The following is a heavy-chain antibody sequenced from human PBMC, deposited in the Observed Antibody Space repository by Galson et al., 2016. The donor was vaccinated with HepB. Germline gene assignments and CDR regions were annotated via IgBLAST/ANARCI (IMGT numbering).Heavy chain of an antibody. Sequence: SVKVSCKASGYTFTSYGISWVRQAPGQGLEWMGWINPDSGVTSYAQKFQGRVTMTRDTSISTVYMELSRLKSDDTAIYYCARDRYSGSYYVGAFDIWGQGTMGTVS. CDR3: ARDRYSGSYYVGAFDI. CDR2: INPDSGVT. J-gene: IGHJ3*02. D-gene: IGHD1-26*01. CDR1: GYTFTSYG. V-gene: IGHV1-2*02.